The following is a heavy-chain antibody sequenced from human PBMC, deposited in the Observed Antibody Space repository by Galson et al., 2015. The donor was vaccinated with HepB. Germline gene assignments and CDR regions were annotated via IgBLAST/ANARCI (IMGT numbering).Heavy chain of an antibody. CDR1: GDSVSSNNAA. V-gene: IGHV6-1*01. CDR3: ARDGDLPFDY. D-gene: IGHD3-10*01. J-gene: IGHJ4*02. Sequence: CAISGDSVSSNNAAWNWIRQSPSRGLEWLGRTYYRSKWYNDYAASVEGRITFNPDTSKNHLSLHLKSVTPEDTAVYYCARDGDLPFDYWGQGTPVTVSS. CDR2: TYYRSKWYN.